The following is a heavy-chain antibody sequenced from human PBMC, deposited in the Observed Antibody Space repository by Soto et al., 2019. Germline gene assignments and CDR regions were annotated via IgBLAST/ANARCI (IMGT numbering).Heavy chain of an antibody. D-gene: IGHD6-13*01. CDR2: ISYDGSNK. CDR1: GFTFSSYA. J-gene: IGHJ4*02. Sequence: GGSVRLSCAASGFTFSSYAMHWVRQAPGKGLEWVAVISYDGSNKYYADSVKGRFTISRDNSKNTLYLQMNSLRAEDTAVYYCAGHTQQLVSDWGQGPLVTVSS. V-gene: IGHV3-30-3*01. CDR3: AGHTQQLVSD.